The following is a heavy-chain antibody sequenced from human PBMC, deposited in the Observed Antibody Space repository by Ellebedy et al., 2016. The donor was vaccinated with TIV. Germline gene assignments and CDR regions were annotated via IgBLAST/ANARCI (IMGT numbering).Heavy chain of an antibody. CDR3: ASAWYGHQNGPLN. CDR2: IDPSDSYT. J-gene: IGHJ4*02. V-gene: IGHV5-10-1*01. CDR1: GYSFTSYW. Sequence: GESLKISCKGSGYSFTSYWISWVRQMPGKGLEWMGRIDPSDSYTNYSPSFQGHVTISADKSISTAYLQWSSLKASDTAMYYCASAWYGHQNGPLNWGQGTLVTVSS. D-gene: IGHD6-13*01.